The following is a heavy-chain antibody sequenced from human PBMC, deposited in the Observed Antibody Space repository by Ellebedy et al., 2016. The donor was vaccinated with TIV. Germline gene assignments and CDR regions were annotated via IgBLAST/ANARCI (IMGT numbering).Heavy chain of an antibody. CDR1: GDTLRNYA. V-gene: IGHV1-69*13. CDR3: ARPPDAAKVMGYRYYYMDV. Sequence: ASVKVSCXASGDTLRNYAFSWVRQAPGQGLEWIGGIITIYGTANYAQKFQGRVTITADESTSTVYMELSSLRSEDTAVYYCARPPDAAKVMGYRYYYMDVWGKGTTVTVSS. D-gene: IGHD5-18*01. CDR2: IITIYGTA. J-gene: IGHJ6*03.